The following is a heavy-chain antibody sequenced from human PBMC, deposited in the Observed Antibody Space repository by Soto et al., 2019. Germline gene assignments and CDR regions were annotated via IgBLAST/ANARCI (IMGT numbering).Heavy chain of an antibody. CDR1: GFTFRNYG. CDR2: IGIGSSTK. J-gene: IGHJ6*02. V-gene: IGHV3-48*04. CDR3: ARQSSTSADYYYYGMDV. Sequence: GGSLRLSCAASGFTFRNYGMNLVRQAPGKGLEWVSYIGIGSSTKYYADSVKGRFTISRDNAKNSLYLQMNSLRAEDTAVYYCARQSSTSADYYYYGMDVWGQGTTVTVSS. D-gene: IGHD2-2*01.